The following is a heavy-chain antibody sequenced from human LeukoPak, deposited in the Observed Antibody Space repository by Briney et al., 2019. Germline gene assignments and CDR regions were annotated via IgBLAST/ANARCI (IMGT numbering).Heavy chain of an antibody. CDR1: GYTFTGYY. Sequence: ASVKVSCKASGYTFTGYYMHWVRQAPGQGLEWMGWINPNSGGTNYAQKFQGRVTMTRDTSISTAYMDLSRLRSDDTAVYYCARVDRLYDYVWGSYRYESFDIWGQGTMVTVSS. CDR3: ARVDRLYDYVWGSYRYESFDI. CDR2: INPNSGGT. D-gene: IGHD3-16*02. J-gene: IGHJ3*02. V-gene: IGHV1-2*02.